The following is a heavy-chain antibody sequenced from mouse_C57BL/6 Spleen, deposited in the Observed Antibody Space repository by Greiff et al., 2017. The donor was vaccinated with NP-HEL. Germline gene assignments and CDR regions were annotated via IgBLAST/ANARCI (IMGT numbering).Heavy chain of an antibody. CDR1: GFTFSSYA. CDR2: ISDGGSYT. Sequence: EVNLVESGGGLVKPGGSLKLSCAASGFTFSSYAMSWVRQTPEKRLEWVATISDGGSYTYYPDNVKGRFTISRDNAKNNLYLQMSHLKSEDTAMYYCARGYDGYSYAMDYWGQGTSVTVSS. V-gene: IGHV5-4*03. D-gene: IGHD2-3*01. J-gene: IGHJ4*01. CDR3: ARGYDGYSYAMDY.